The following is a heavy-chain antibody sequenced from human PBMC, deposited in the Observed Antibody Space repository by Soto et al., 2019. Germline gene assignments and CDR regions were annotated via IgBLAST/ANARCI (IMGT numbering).Heavy chain of an antibody. V-gene: IGHV1-18*04. CDR3: ATSFGYEYYYYGMDV. Sequence: QVPLVQSGGEVKKAGASVKVSCKASGYTFTSYGISWVRQAPGQGLEWMGWSSAYNGNTNYAQKLQGRVTMTTDTSTSAAYMELRSLRSDDTAVYYCATSFGYEYYYYGMDVWGQGTTVTVSS. J-gene: IGHJ6*02. CDR1: GYTFTSYG. CDR2: SSAYNGNT. D-gene: IGHD5-12*01.